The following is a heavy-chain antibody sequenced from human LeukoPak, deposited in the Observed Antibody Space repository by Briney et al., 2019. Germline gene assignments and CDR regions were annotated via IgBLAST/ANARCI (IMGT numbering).Heavy chain of an antibody. CDR3: ARGEDHGDSLFPFDY. CDR1: GGTFSSYA. Sequence: ASVKVSCKASGGTFSSYAISWVRQAPGQGLEWMGGIIPIFGTANYAQKFQGRVTITADESTSTAYMELSSLRSEDTAVYYCARGEDHGDSLFPFDYWGQGTLVTVSS. CDR2: IIPIFGTA. D-gene: IGHD4-17*01. V-gene: IGHV1-69*01. J-gene: IGHJ4*02.